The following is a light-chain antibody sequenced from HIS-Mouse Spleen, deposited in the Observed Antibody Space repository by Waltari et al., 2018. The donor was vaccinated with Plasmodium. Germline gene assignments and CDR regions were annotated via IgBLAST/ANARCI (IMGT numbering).Light chain of an antibody. Sequence: VLTHSPGPLSLSPGVRTTLSCRASQSVSSSYLACYQQNPGQAPRLLIYGASSRATGIPDRFSGSGSGTDFTLTISRLEPEDFAVYYCQQYGSSGTFGQGTKVEIK. V-gene: IGKV3-20*01. CDR1: QSVSSSY. CDR2: GAS. J-gene: IGKJ1*01. CDR3: QQYGSSGT.